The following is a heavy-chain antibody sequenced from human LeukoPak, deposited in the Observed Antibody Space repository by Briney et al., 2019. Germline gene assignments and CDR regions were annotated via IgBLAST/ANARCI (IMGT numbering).Heavy chain of an antibody. J-gene: IGHJ4*02. Sequence: SETLSLTCTVSGGSISSSSYNWGWIRQPPGKGLEWIGNIYYSGNTYYNSSLKSRVTISIDTSKNQLSLTLRSATAADTGVYYCASHMAVPGTRGFDDWGPGTLVTVSS. CDR1: GGSISSSSYN. V-gene: IGHV4-39*07. CDR2: IYYSGNT. CDR3: ASHMAVPGTRGFDD. D-gene: IGHD6-19*01.